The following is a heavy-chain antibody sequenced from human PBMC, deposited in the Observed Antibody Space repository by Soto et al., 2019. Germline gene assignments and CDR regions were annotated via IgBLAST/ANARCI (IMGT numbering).Heavy chain of an antibody. CDR3: ARGPLRYDILTGYPRYAFDI. J-gene: IGHJ3*02. V-gene: IGHV1-3*01. CDR1: WYTLTNYS. D-gene: IGHD3-9*01. Sequence: APVKVSCKASWYTLTNYSIQWGRPAPRQKVEGLGWINAGNGNTKYSQKFQGRVTITRDTSASTAYMELSSLRSEDTAVYYCARGPLRYDILTGYPRYAFDIWGQGTMVTVSS. CDR2: INAGNGNT.